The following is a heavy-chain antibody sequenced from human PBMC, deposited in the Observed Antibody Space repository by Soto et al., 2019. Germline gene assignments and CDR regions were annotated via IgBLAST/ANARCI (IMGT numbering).Heavy chain of an antibody. J-gene: IGHJ6*02. CDR3: ARDQGGYCSGGSCNYGMDV. V-gene: IGHV3-48*02. D-gene: IGHD2-15*01. Sequence: PGGSLRLSCAASGFTFSSYSMNLVRQAPGKGLEWVSYISSSSSTIYYADSVKGRFTISRDNAKNSLYLQMNSLRDEDTAVYYCARDQGGYCSGGSCNYGMDVWGQGTTVTVSS. CDR2: ISSSSSTI. CDR1: GFTFSSYS.